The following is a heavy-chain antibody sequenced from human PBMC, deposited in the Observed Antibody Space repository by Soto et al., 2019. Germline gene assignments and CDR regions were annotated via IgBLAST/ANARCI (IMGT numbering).Heavy chain of an antibody. J-gene: IGHJ5*02. CDR2: IKQDGSEK. D-gene: IGHD3-3*01. CDR3: ARDKRFLEWLPSNWFDP. Sequence: EVQLVESGGGLVQPGGTLRLSCAASGSTFSSYWMSWVRQAPGKGLEWVANIKQDGSEKYYVDSVKGRFTTSRDNAKNSRYLQMNSLRAEDTAVYYCARDKRFLEWLPSNWFDPWGQGTLVTVSS. V-gene: IGHV3-7*01. CDR1: GSTFSSYW.